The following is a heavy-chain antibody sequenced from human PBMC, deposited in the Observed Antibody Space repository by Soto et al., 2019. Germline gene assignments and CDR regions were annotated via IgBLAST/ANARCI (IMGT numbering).Heavy chain of an antibody. J-gene: IGHJ2*01. D-gene: IGHD6-19*01. CDR3: TRDNTTATRQWQFDL. Sequence: QVQLVQSGAEVKKPGSSVKVSCKPSGGTFSTYAFNWVRQAPGQGLEWLGGIIPIFGTPNYAQRFQGRVTITADESTTTAYIGLRSLRSEDTAVYYCTRDNTTATRQWQFDLWGRGTLVTVSS. CDR1: GGTFSTYA. CDR2: IIPIFGTP. V-gene: IGHV1-69*12.